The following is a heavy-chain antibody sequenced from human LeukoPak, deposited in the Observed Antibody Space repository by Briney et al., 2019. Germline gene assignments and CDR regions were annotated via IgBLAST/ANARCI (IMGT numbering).Heavy chain of an antibody. V-gene: IGHV4-61*01. J-gene: IGHJ3*02. Sequence: SETLSLTCTVSGYSISSGYYWGWIRQPPGKGLEWIGYIYYSGSTNYNPSLKSRVTISVDTSKNQFSLKLSSVTAADTAVYYCAREHGQSGAFDIWGQGTMVTVSS. CDR1: GYSISSGYY. CDR2: IYYSGST. D-gene: IGHD3-10*01. CDR3: AREHGQSGAFDI.